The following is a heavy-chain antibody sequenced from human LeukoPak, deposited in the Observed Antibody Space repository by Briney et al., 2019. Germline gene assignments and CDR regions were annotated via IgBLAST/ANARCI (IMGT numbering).Heavy chain of an antibody. CDR2: IYYSGST. D-gene: IGHD5-24*01. V-gene: IGHV4-59*09. J-gene: IGHJ4*02. CDR3: ARGRDGYNYFDY. Sequence: WSWIRQPXGXXLXWLGYIYYSGSTNYNPSLKSRVTISVDTSNNQFSLKLSSVTAADTAVYYCARGRDGYNYFDYWGQGTLVTVSS.